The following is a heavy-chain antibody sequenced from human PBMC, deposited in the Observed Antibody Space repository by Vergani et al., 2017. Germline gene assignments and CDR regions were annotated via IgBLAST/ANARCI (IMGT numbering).Heavy chain of an antibody. CDR1: GGSFSGYY. J-gene: IGHJ4*02. D-gene: IGHD6-6*01. Sequence: QVQLQQWGAGLLKPSETLSLTCAVYGGSFSGYYWSWIRQPPGKGLEWIGEINHSGSTNYNQSLKSRVTISVDTSKNQFSLELSSVTAADTAVYYCSRGSIAARPLDYWGQGTLVTVSS. V-gene: IGHV4-34*01. CDR2: INHSGST. CDR3: SRGSIAARPLDY.